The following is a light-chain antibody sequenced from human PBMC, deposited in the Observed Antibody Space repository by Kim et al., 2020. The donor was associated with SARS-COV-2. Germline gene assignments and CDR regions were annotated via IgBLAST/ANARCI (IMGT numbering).Light chain of an antibody. J-gene: IGLJ1*01. CDR3: CSFAGTAYV. CDR1: SSDVGAYNY. V-gene: IGLV2-11*01. CDR2: DVT. Sequence: PGQSVTISCTGTSSDVGAYNYVSWYQHHPGTAPKLMIYDVTMWPSGVPDRFSGSKSGNTASLTISGLQAEDEADYYCCSFAGTAYVFGIGTKVTVL.